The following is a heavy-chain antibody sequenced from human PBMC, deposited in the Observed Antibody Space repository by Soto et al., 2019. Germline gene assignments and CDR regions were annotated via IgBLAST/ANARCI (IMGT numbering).Heavy chain of an antibody. CDR3: ARDFSGPMDY. J-gene: IGHJ4*02. V-gene: IGHV1-46*01. CDR2: IYPSGGST. CDR1: GYTFTNYY. D-gene: IGHD3-10*01. Sequence: GSSVKVSCKASGYTFTNYYMHWVRQAPGQGLEWMGIIYPSGGSTRNAQKFQGRVTMTRDTSTSTVYMELSSLRSEDTAVYYCARDFSGPMDYWGRGTLVTASS.